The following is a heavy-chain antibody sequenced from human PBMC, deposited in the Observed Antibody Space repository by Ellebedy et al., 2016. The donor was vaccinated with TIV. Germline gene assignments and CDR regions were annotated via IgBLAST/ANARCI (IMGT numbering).Heavy chain of an antibody. V-gene: IGHV3-21*06. D-gene: IGHD1-26*01. Sequence: PGGSLRLSCADSGFPFSTYTMNWVRQAPGKGLEWVSSISSGSSYIYYADSVKGRFTISRDNARNSLYLQMNSLRAEDTAVYYCVRGQSSGVGAPYWGQGTRVTVSS. CDR3: VRGQSSGVGAPY. J-gene: IGHJ4*02. CDR1: GFPFSTYT. CDR2: ISSGSSYI.